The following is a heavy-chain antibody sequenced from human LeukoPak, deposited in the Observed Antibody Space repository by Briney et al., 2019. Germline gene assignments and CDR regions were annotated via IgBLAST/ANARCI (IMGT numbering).Heavy chain of an antibody. V-gene: IGHV3-23*01. J-gene: IGHJ6*02. CDR2: ISGSGGST. Sequence: GGSLRLSCAASGFTFSSYAMSWVRQAPGKGLEWVSAISGSGGSTYYADSVKGRFTISRDNSKNTLYLQMNSLRAEDTAVYYCAKDRRGVATTYYGMDVWGQGTTATVSS. CDR1: GFTFSSYA. D-gene: IGHD5-12*01. CDR3: AKDRRGVATTYYGMDV.